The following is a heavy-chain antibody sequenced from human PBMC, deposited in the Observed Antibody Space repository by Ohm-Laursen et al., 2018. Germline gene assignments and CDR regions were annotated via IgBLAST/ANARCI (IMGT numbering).Heavy chain of an antibody. Sequence: SDTLSLTCVVSGGSISSYYWSWIRQPPGKGLEWIGYIYYSGNTNYNPSLKSRVTISVDTSKNQLSLKLSSVTAADTAVYYCARRANSAFPYYLDYWGQGTLVTVSS. J-gene: IGHJ4*02. CDR1: GGSISSYY. CDR2: IYYSGNT. D-gene: IGHD1-26*01. V-gene: IGHV4-59*08. CDR3: ARRANSAFPYYLDY.